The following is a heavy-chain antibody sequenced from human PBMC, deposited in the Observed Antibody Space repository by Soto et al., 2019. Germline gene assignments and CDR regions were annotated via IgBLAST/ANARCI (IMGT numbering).Heavy chain of an antibody. J-gene: IGHJ4*02. Sequence: SETLSLTCAVYGGSFSVYYWSWIRQPPGKGLEWIGDINYSGSTNYNPSLKSRVTISVDTSKNQFSLKLSSVTAADTAVYYCARSTRYCSGGSCYCLFDYWGQGTLVTVSS. V-gene: IGHV4-34*01. CDR1: GGSFSVYY. CDR2: INYSGST. D-gene: IGHD2-15*01. CDR3: ARSTRYCSGGSCYCLFDY.